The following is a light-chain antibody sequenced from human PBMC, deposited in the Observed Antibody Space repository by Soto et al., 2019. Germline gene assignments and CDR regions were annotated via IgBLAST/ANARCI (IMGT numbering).Light chain of an antibody. J-gene: IGLJ2*01. Sequence: QSALTQPASVSGSPGQSITISCTGTSSDVGGYNYVSWYQQHPGKAPKLMIYDVSNRPSGVSNRFSGSKSGNTASLTISGLQADDEADYYCSSYTSSRIRVFGGGTKVTVL. V-gene: IGLV2-14*01. CDR3: SSYTSSRIRV. CDR2: DVS. CDR1: SSDVGGYNY.